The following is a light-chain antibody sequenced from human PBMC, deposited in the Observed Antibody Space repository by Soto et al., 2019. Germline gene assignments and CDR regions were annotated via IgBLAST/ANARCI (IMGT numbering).Light chain of an antibody. Sequence: QSVLTQPPSASGTPGQRVTISCSGGTSSIGSSHVYWYQQLPGTAPKLIIYRNSERPSGVPARFSGSKSGTSASLAISGLRSDDEATYYCAAWDGTLYLIFGGGTKLTVL. CDR1: TSSIGSSH. V-gene: IGLV1-47*01. CDR2: RNS. CDR3: AAWDGTLYLI. J-gene: IGLJ2*01.